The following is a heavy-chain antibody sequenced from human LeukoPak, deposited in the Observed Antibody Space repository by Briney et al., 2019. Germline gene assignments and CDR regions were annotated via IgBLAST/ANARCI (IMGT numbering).Heavy chain of an antibody. V-gene: IGHV3-15*01. CDR2: IKSKTDGGTT. J-gene: IGHJ4*02. D-gene: IGHD6-6*01. CDR1: GFTFSNAW. CDR3: ARQQLVLDY. Sequence: NPGGSLRLSCAASGFTFSNAWMSWVRQAPGKGLEWVGHIKSKTDGGTTDYAAPVKGRFTISRDDSKNTLYLQMNSPKIEDTAVYYCARQQLVLDYWGQGTLVTVSS.